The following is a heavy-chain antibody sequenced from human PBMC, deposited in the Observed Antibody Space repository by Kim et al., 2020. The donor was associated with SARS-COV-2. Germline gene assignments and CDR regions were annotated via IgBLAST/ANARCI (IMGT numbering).Heavy chain of an antibody. CDR3: AREEVVVVAATKGSSGYCFDY. D-gene: IGHD2-15*01. Sequence: FTISRDNSKNTLYLQMNSLRAEDTAVYYCAREEVVVVAATKGSSGYCFDYWGQGTLVTVSS. V-gene: IGHV3-30*01. J-gene: IGHJ4*02.